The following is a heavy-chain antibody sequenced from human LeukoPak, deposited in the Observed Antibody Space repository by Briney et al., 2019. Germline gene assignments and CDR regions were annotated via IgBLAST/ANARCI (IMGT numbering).Heavy chain of an antibody. CDR1: GFIFSNCW. Sequence: GGSLRLSCETSGFIFSNCWMTWVRLAPGKGLEWVANIKTDASEKYYADSVKGRFTISRDNAKMSLYLQMNSLRVEDTAVYYCATYSTRNAREFQSWGQGTLVTVSS. V-gene: IGHV3-7*01. D-gene: IGHD4-11*01. CDR2: IKTDASEK. CDR3: ATYSTRNAREFQS. J-gene: IGHJ1*01.